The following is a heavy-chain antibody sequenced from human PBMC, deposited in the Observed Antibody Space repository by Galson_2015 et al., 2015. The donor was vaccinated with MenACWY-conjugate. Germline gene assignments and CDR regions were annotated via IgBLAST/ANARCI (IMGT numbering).Heavy chain of an antibody. Sequence: SLRLSCAASGFAFGHYTMHWVRQTPGKGVEWVGLISWDGAATYYSDSLQGRFTISRDNSKKSLYLQLNSLRPEDTAYYYCAKASSRNCSGGSCYADFFDYWGQGTLVTVSS. V-gene: IGHV3-43*01. D-gene: IGHD2-15*01. J-gene: IGHJ4*02. CDR2: ISWDGAAT. CDR1: GFAFGHYT. CDR3: AKASSRNCSGGSCYADFFDY.